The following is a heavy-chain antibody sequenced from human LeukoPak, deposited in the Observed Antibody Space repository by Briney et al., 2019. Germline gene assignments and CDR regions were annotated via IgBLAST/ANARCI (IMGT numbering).Heavy chain of an antibody. D-gene: IGHD6-19*01. CDR2: IYYSGST. Sequence: ASETLSLTCTVSDGSISSSSYYWGWVRQPPGKGLEWIVSIYYSGSTYYNPSLKSRVTISVDTSKNQFSLKLSSVTAADTAVYYCAREPSGIAVAVDLHYFDYWGQGTLVTVSS. CDR3: AREPSGIAVAVDLHYFDY. CDR1: DGSISSSSYY. V-gene: IGHV4-39*07. J-gene: IGHJ4*02.